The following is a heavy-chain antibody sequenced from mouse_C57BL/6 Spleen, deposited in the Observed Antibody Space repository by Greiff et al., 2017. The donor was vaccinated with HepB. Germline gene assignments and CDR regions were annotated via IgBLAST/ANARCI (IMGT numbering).Heavy chain of an antibody. Sequence: VQLQQSGAELVRPGASVKLSCKASGYTFTDYYINWVKQRPGQGLEWIARIYPGSGNTYYNEKFKGKATLTAEKSSSTAYMQHSSLTSEDSAVYFWARGSRIYYYGSSFWDFDVWGTGTTVTVSS. J-gene: IGHJ1*03. CDR1: GYTFTDYY. CDR2: IYPGSGNT. V-gene: IGHV1-76*01. CDR3: ARGSRIYYYGSSFWDFDV. D-gene: IGHD1-1*01.